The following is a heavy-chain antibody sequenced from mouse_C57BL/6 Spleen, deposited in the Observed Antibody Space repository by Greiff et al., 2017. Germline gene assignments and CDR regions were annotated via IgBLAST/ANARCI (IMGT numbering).Heavy chain of an antibody. Sequence: VKLQQPGTELVKPGASVKLSCKASGYTFTSYWMHWVKQRPGQGLEWIGNINPSNGGTNYNEKFKSKATLTVDKSSSTAYMQLSSLTSEDSAVYYCARDYYGSSYPAWFAYWGQGTLVTVSA. J-gene: IGHJ3*01. CDR2: INPSNGGT. V-gene: IGHV1-53*01. CDR1: GYTFTSYW. D-gene: IGHD1-1*01. CDR3: ARDYYGSSYPAWFAY.